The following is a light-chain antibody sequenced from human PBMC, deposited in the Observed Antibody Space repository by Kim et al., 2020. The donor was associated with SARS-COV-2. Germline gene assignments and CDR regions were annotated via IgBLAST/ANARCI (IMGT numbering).Light chain of an antibody. CDR2: GRN. CDR1: SLRSYY. Sequence: SYELTQDPAVSVALGQTVRITCQGDSLRSYYATWYQQKPRQAPLLVIFGRNNRPSGIPDRFSGSTSGNTASLTISGAQAEDEADFYCQSRDSGGNVVFGGGTQLTVL. J-gene: IGLJ2*01. V-gene: IGLV3-19*01. CDR3: QSRDSGGNVV.